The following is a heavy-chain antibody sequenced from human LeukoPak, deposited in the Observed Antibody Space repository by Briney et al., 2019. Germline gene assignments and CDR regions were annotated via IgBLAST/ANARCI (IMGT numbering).Heavy chain of an antibody. V-gene: IGHV3-7*01. CDR2: IKQDGAEK. CDR3: ARDRSGYSGYDFFDY. D-gene: IGHD5-12*01. Sequence: GGSLRLSCAASGFTFSSYWTSWVRQAPGKGLEWVANIKQDGAEKYYGASVKGRFTISRDNAKNSLYLQMNSLRAEDTAVYYCARDRSGYSGYDFFDYWGQGALVTVSS. CDR1: GFTFSSYW. J-gene: IGHJ4*02.